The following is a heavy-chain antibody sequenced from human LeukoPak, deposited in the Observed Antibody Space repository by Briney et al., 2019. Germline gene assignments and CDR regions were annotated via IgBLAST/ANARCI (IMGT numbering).Heavy chain of an antibody. V-gene: IGHV1-2*02. J-gene: IGHJ4*02. CDR2: LNPNSGDT. Sequence: ASVKVSCKASGCTFTGYYIHWVRQAPGQGPEWMGWLNPNSGDTNYAQKFQGRVTMTRDTSISTAYMDLSRLRSDDTAVYYCAREPTLSDSDYNYVWGQGSLVIVSS. CDR3: AREPTLSDSDYNYV. D-gene: IGHD5-12*01. CDR1: GCTFTGYY.